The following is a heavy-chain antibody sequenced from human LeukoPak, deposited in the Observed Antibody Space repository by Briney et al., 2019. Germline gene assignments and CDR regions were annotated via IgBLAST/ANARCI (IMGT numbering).Heavy chain of an antibody. Sequence: GGSLRLSCAASGFTFSNAWMSWVRQAPGKGLEWVGRIKNKTDGGTTDYAAPVKGRFTNSRDDSKNALYLQMNSLKTEDIAVYYCTTDLKRSWNVLRFLEWLSPFDYWGQGTLVTVSS. CDR2: IKNKTDGGTT. V-gene: IGHV3-15*01. J-gene: IGHJ4*02. D-gene: IGHD3-3*01. CDR1: GFTFSNAW. CDR3: TTDLKRSWNVLRFLEWLSPFDY.